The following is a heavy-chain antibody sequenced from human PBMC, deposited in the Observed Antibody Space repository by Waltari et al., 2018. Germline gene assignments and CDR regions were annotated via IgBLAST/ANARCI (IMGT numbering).Heavy chain of an antibody. J-gene: IGHJ4*02. CDR2: INYDGTTT. Sequence: VQLVESGGGLVQPGGSLRLSGAGSGLHFSGYWIHWVRQAPGKGLVWVSGINYDGTTTTYADSVKGRFTISRDNAKTTVYLQMNSLRAEDTAMYYCARGYSTGRGDYWGQGILVTVSS. CDR1: GLHFSGYW. V-gene: IGHV3-74*01. D-gene: IGHD6-19*01. CDR3: ARGYSTGRGDY.